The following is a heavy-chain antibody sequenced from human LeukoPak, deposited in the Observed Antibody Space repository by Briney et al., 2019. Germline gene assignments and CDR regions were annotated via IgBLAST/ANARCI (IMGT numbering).Heavy chain of an antibody. CDR1: GFTFSSYA. CDR2: ISYDGSNK. D-gene: IGHD2-2*01. CDR3: ARVGGVPAAMLYYYYGMDV. Sequence: PGRSLRLSCAASGFTFSSYAVHWVRQAPGKGLEWVAVISYDGSNKYYADSVTGRFTISRDNSKNTLYLQMNSLRAEDTAVYYCARVGGVPAAMLYYYYGMDVWGQGTTVTVSS. J-gene: IGHJ6*02. V-gene: IGHV3-30-3*01.